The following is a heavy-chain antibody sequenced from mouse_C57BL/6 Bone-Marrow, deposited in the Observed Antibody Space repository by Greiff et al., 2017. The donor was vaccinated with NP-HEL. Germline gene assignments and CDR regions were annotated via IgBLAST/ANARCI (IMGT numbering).Heavy chain of an antibody. CDR3: ASAGITTLVATRAMDY. CDR1: GYTFTSYW. D-gene: IGHD1-1*01. J-gene: IGHJ4*01. V-gene: IGHV1-69*01. CDR2: IDPSDSYT. Sequence: VQLQQPGAELVMPGASVKLSCKASGYTFTSYWMHWVKQRPGQGLEWIGEIDPSDSYTNYNQKFKGKSTLTVDKSSSTAYMQLSSLTSEDSAVYYCASAGITTLVATRAMDYWGQGTSVTVSS.